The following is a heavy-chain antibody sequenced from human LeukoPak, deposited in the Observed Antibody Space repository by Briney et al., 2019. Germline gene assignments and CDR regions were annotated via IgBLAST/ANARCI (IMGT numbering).Heavy chain of an antibody. J-gene: IGHJ3*02. CDR1: GGSFSGYY. CDR3: ARVPKVGATRMTFDI. D-gene: IGHD1-26*01. CDR2: IYYSGST. Sequence: SETLSLTCAVYGGSFSGYYWSWIRQPPGKGLEWIGYIYYSGSTNYNPSLKSRVTISVDTSKNQFSLKLSSVTAADTAVYYCARVPKVGATRMTFDIWGQGTMVTVSS. V-gene: IGHV4-59*01.